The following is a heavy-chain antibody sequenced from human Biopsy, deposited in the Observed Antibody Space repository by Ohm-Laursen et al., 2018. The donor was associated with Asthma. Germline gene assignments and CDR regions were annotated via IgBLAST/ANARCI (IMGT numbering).Heavy chain of an antibody. CDR2: IYYSGST. Sequence: SQTLSLTCTVSGGSINIGDYYWSWIRQHPVKGLEWIGHIYYSGSTYYNPSLKSRVTISIDASKNQFSLKLTSVTAADTAVYYCARGVDRVTGLPDHFDSWGQGTLVTVSS. D-gene: IGHD2-21*02. CDR1: GGSINIGDYY. CDR3: ARGVDRVTGLPDHFDS. V-gene: IGHV4-31*03. J-gene: IGHJ4*02.